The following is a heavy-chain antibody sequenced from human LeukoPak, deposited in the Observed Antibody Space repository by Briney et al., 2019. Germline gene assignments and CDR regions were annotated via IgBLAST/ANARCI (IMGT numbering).Heavy chain of an antibody. CDR1: GFTFSSYA. Sequence: GGSLRLSCAASGFTFSSYAMSWVRQTPGKGLECVAPISGSGGSTYYADYVRGRFTVSRDNSKNMLYLQMNSLRVEDTAVYYCAKSPAGSSWPSINYWGQGTLVAVSS. D-gene: IGHD6-13*01. CDR2: ISGSGGST. V-gene: IGHV3-23*01. J-gene: IGHJ4*02. CDR3: AKSPAGSSWPSINY.